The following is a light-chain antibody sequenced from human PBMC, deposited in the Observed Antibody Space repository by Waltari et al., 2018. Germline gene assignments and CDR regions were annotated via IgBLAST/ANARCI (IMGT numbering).Light chain of an antibody. CDR3: QTWGTGIRV. Sequence: QVVLTQSPSASASLGASVKLTCTLSGGHSGYAIAWHQPQPEKGPRYLMKLNSGGSHTKGDGIPDRFSGSSSGAERYLTISSLQSEDEADYYCQTWGTGIRVFGGGTRLTVL. V-gene: IGLV4-69*01. J-gene: IGLJ3*02. CDR2: LNSGGSH. CDR1: GGHSGYA.